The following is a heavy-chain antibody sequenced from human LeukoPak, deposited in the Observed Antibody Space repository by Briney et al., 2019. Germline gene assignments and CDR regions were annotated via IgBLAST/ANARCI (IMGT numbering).Heavy chain of an antibody. CDR1: GYTFTGYY. J-gene: IGHJ4*02. CDR3: ARVIGFGELSLGY. V-gene: IGHV1-2*02. CDR2: INPKSGGT. D-gene: IGHD3-10*01. Sequence: ASVKVSCKASGYTFTGYYIYCVRQAPGRGLEWMGWINPKSGGTNYAQKFQGRVTMTRDTSINTAYMELTSLRSDDTAVYYCARVIGFGELSLGYWGQGTLVTVSS.